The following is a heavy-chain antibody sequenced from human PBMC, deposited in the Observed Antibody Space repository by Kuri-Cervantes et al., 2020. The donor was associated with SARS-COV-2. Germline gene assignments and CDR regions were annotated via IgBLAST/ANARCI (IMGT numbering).Heavy chain of an antibody. CDR1: GYTFTGYY. CDR2: INPNSGGT. CDR3: ARGSTDYSNGGYYYYYMDV. Sequence: ASVKVSCKASGYTFTGYYMHWVRQAPGQGLEWMGWINPNSGGTNYAQKFQGRVTMTRDTSISTAYMELSRLRSDDTAVYYCARGSTDYSNGGYYYYYMDVRGKGTTVTVSS. J-gene: IGHJ6*03. V-gene: IGHV1-2*02. D-gene: IGHD4-11*01.